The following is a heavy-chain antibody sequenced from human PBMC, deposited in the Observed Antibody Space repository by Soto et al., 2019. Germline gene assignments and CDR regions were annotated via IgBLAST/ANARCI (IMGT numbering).Heavy chain of an antibody. CDR3: ARDQASVYFYGAGDYNGMDV. V-gene: IGHV3-48*02. CDR2: ISRRSSTK. J-gene: IGHJ6*02. D-gene: IGHD3-10*01. CDR1: GFTFSSYS. Sequence: PGGSLRLSCAASGFTFSSYSMNWVRQAPGKGLEWVSKISRRSSTKYYADSVKGRFTISRDNAENSLYLQMNSLRDEDTAVYYCARDQASVYFYGAGDYNGMDVWGQGTTVTVSS.